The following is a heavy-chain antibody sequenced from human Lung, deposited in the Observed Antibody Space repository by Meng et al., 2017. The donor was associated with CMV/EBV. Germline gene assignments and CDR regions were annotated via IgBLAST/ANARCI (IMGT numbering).Heavy chain of an antibody. J-gene: IGHJ4*02. CDR1: GDTFTSYG. CDR2: ISAYNDNT. V-gene: IGHV1-18*01. D-gene: IGHD3-22*01. Sequence: ASXXVSXKASGDTFTSYGFTWVRQAPGQGLEWVGWISAYNDNTNYAQRLQGRVSMTTDTTTSTAYMELRSLRSDDTAVYYCASKVEPYYYDRSGYLNWGQGTXVNVYS. CDR3: ASKVEPYYYDRSGYLN.